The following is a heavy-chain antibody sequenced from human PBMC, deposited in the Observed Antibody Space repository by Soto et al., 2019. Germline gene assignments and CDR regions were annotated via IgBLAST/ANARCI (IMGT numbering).Heavy chain of an antibody. CDR1: GFSISDHF. CDR3: VRYRVGRSGYDV. Sequence: DAELVESGGGLVQPGGSLRLSCVAAGFSISDHFMDWVRQAPGKGLEWIGRSRNKDKTYTTEYAASVRGRSTISRDDGKNSVFLQMNSLKTEDTAVYSCVRYRVGRSGYDVWGQGTLVPVAP. CDR2: SRNKDKTYTT. D-gene: IGHD1-26*01. J-gene: IGHJ4*02. V-gene: IGHV3-72*01.